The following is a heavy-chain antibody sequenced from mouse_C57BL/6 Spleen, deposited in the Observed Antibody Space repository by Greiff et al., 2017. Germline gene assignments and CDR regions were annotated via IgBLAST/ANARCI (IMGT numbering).Heavy chain of an antibody. CDR2: ISSGSSTI. CDR1: GFTFSDYG. D-gene: IGHD2-14*01. Sequence: EVKLVESGGGLVKPGGSLKLSCAASGFTFSDYGMHWVRQAPEKGLEWVAYISSGSSTIYYAETVKGRFTISRDNAKNTLFLHMTSLMSDDTAMYYCARPGGNWYCDGWGTGTTVTVSS. CDR3: ARPGGNWYCDG. V-gene: IGHV5-17*01. J-gene: IGHJ1*03.